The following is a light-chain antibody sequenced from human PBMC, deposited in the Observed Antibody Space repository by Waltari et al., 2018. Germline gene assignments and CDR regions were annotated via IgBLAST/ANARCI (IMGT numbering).Light chain of an antibody. CDR1: TIGVTG. V-gene: IGLV3-21*02. Sequence: SLVLTQPPSVSVTPGQTAKITRGGDTIGVTGVHWYPQKPGQAPHPVVYDDSGRPSGIPGRLSGTKSGNTATLTIIGVEGGDEADYYCQVRDLHTYRWVFGGGTKLTVL. J-gene: IGLJ3*02. CDR3: QVRDLHTYRWV. CDR2: DDS.